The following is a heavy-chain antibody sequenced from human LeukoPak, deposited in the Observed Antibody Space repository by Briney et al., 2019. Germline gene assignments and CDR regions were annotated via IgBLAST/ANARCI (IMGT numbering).Heavy chain of an antibody. CDR1: GYSISSGYY. V-gene: IGHV4-38-2*01. D-gene: IGHD3-10*01. J-gene: IGHJ4*02. CDR2: IYHSGST. CDR3: ARRSLYYYGSGSYSDY. Sequence: SETLSLTCAVSGYSISSGYYWGWIRQPPGKGLEWIGSIYHSGSTYYNPSLKNRVTISVDTSKNQFSLKLSSVTAADTAVYYCARRSLYYYGSGSYSDYWGQGTLVTVSS.